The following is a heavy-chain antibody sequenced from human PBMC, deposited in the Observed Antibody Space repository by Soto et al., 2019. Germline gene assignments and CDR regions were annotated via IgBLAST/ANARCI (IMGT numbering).Heavy chain of an antibody. CDR1: GYTFTSYY. CDR2: INPSGGST. D-gene: IGHD3-22*01. Sequence: ASVKVSCKASGYTFTSYYMHWVRQAPGQGLEWMGIINPSGGSTSYAQKFQGRVTITRDTSASTAYMELSSLRSEDTAVYYCARITPIYYDSSGYYLSSDAFDIWGQGTMVTVSS. J-gene: IGHJ3*02. V-gene: IGHV1-46*01. CDR3: ARITPIYYDSSGYYLSSDAFDI.